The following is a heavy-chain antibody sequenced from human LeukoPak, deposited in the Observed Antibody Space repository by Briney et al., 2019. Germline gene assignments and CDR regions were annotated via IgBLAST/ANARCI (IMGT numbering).Heavy chain of an antibody. CDR3: ARITMVRGVPNWFDP. V-gene: IGHV3-53*01. Sequence: GGSLRLSCAASGFTVSSNYMSWVRQAPGKGLEWVSVIYSGGSTYYADSVKGRFTISRDNAKNSLYLQMNSLRAEDTAVYYCARITMVRGVPNWFDPWGQGTLVTVSS. D-gene: IGHD3-10*01. CDR1: GFTVSSNY. CDR2: IYSGGST. J-gene: IGHJ5*02.